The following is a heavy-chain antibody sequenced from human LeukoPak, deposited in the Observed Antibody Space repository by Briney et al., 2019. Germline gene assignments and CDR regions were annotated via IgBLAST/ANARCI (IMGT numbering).Heavy chain of an antibody. CDR2: INHSGST. D-gene: IGHD6-19*01. Sequence: SETLSLTCAVYGGSFSGYYWSWIRQPPGKGLEWIGEINHSGSTNYNPSLRSRVTKSVDTSKNQFSLQLNSVTPEDTAVYYCARGGIAVDWNGLGYFDYWGQGTLVAVSS. J-gene: IGHJ4*02. V-gene: IGHV4-34*01. CDR3: ARGGIAVDWNGLGYFDY. CDR1: GGSFSGYY.